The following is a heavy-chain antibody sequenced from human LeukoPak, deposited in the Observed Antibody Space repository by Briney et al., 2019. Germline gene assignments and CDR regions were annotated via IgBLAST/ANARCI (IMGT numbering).Heavy chain of an antibody. D-gene: IGHD6-19*01. CDR2: INEDGSNK. CDR3: TRVIVAVPGYFDYFDF. CDR1: GFSFSNHY. Sequence: GGSLRLSCAASGFSFSNHYMRWIRQAPGKGLEWVANINEDGSNKWHLGSVKGRFTVSRDNARNALYLQMNSLRVEDTAVYYCTRVIVAVPGYFDYFDFWGQGAPGHRLL. V-gene: IGHV3-7*01. J-gene: IGHJ4*02.